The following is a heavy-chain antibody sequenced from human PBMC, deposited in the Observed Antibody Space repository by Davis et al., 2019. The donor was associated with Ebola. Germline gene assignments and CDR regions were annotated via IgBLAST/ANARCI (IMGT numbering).Heavy chain of an antibody. CDR2: INPSGGST. CDR1: GYTFTSYY. Sequence: ASVKVSCKASGYTFTSYYMHWVRQAPGQGLEWMGIINPSGGSTSYAQKFQGRVTMTRDTSTSTVYMELSSLRSEDTAVYYCASRNEWEPSFDYWGQGTLVTVSS. J-gene: IGHJ4*02. D-gene: IGHD1-26*01. CDR3: ASRNEWEPSFDY. V-gene: IGHV1-46*01.